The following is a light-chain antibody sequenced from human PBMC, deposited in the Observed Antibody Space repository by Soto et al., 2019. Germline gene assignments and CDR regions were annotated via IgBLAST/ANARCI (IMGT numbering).Light chain of an antibody. J-gene: IGKJ2*02. CDR3: QQYDNLPRT. CDR1: QDISDY. Sequence: DLQMTQSPSSLSASVGDRVTITCQASQDISDYLNWYQQEPGKAPKLLIYDASNLETGVPSRFSGSRSGTDFTFTISSLQPEDIATYYCQQYDNLPRTFGQGTKLEIK. CDR2: DAS. V-gene: IGKV1-33*01.